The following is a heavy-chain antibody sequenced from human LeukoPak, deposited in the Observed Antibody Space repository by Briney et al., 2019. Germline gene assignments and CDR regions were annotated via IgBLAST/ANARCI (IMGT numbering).Heavy chain of an antibody. J-gene: IGHJ4*02. CDR1: GYTFTSYG. V-gene: IGHV1-18*01. D-gene: IGHD6-19*01. CDR3: ARDLGQQWLVRGSFDY. Sequence: ASVKVSCKASGYTFTSYGISWVRQAPGQGLEWMGWISAYNGNTNYAQKLQGRVTMTTGTSTSTAYMELRSLRSDDTAVYYCARDLGQQWLVRGSFDYWGQGTLVTVSS. CDR2: ISAYNGNT.